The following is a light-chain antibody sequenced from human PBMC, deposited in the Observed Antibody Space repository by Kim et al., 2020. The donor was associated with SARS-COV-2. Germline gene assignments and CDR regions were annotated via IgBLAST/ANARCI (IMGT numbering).Light chain of an antibody. J-gene: IGLJ3*02. V-gene: IGLV4-69*01. CDR3: QTWGTGIWV. Sequence: SVKLTCTLSSGHSSNAIAWHQQQPEKGPRYLMKLNSDGSHSKGDGIPDRFSGSSSGAERYLNISSLQSEDEADYYCQTWGTGIWVFGGGTQLTVL. CDR2: LNSDGSH. CDR1: SGHSSNA.